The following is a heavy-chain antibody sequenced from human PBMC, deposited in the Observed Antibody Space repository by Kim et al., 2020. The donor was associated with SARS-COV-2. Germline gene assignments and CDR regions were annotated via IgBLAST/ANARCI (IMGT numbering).Heavy chain of an antibody. Sequence: GGSLRLSCAASGFTFDDYAMHWVRQAPGKGLEWVSGISWNSGSIGYADSVKGRFTISRDNAKNSLYLQMNSLRAEDTALYYCAKDAASAAGLGRDAFDIWGQETMVTVSS. CDR2: ISWNSGSI. D-gene: IGHD6-13*01. J-gene: IGHJ3*02. CDR3: AKDAASAAGLGRDAFDI. V-gene: IGHV3-9*01. CDR1: GFTFDDYA.